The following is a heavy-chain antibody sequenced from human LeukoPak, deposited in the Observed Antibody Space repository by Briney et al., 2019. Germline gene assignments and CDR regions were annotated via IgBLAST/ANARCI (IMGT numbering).Heavy chain of an antibody. D-gene: IGHD2-15*01. Sequence: PGGSLRLSCTASEFTFGDYAMSWVRRAPGKGLEWVGFIRSKAYGGTTEYAASVKGRFTISRDDSKSIAYLQMNSLNTEDTAVYYCTRDRCSGGSCYSFDYWGQGTLVTVSS. J-gene: IGHJ4*02. CDR1: EFTFGDYA. V-gene: IGHV3-49*04. CDR3: TRDRCSGGSCYSFDY. CDR2: IRSKAYGGTT.